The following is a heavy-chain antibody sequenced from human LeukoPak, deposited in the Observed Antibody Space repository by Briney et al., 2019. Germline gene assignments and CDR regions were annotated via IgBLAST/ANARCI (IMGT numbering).Heavy chain of an antibody. J-gene: IGHJ4*02. Sequence: GGSLRLSCEGSAFIFSGHWMNWVRQTPGKGLVWVSRIASDGSSTTYADSVKGRFSISRDNAKNTLYLQMNSLRVEDTAVYYCARGRPHGNDYWGQGTLVTVSS. CDR2: IASDGSST. V-gene: IGHV3-74*01. CDR1: AFIFSGHW. D-gene: IGHD4-23*01. CDR3: ARGRPHGNDY.